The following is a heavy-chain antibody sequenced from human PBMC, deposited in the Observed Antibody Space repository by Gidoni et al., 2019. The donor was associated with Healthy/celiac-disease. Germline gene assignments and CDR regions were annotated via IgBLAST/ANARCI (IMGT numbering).Heavy chain of an antibody. V-gene: IGHV3-23*01. D-gene: IGHD3-22*01. J-gene: IGHJ3*02. Sequence: VQLLASGGGLVQPGGSLGPSFAASGFTLSSYAMSWVRQAPGKGLGWVSAISGSGGSTYYADSVKGRFTISRDNSKNTLYLQMNSLRAEDTAVYYGAKDLWADSSGYAHVGAFDIWGQGTMVTVSS. CDR2: ISGSGGST. CDR3: AKDLWADSSGYAHVGAFDI. CDR1: GFTLSSYA.